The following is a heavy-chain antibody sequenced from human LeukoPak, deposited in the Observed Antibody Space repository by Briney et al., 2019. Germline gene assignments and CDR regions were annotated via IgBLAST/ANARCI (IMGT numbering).Heavy chain of an antibody. V-gene: IGHV6-1*01. J-gene: IGHJ6*02. Sequence: SQTLSLTFAISGDSVSINSAAWNWIRQSPSRGLEWLGRTYYGSKWYNDYAVSVKSRITINPDTSKNQFSLQLNSVTPEDTAVYYCAREAQGVDGYDYGARFYYYGMDVWGQGTTVTVSS. CDR2: TYYGSKWYN. CDR3: AREAQGVDGYDYGARFYYYGMDV. D-gene: IGHD5-12*01. CDR1: GDSVSINSAA.